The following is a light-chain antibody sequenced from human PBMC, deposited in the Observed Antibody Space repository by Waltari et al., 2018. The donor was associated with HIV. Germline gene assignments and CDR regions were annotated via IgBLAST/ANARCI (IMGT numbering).Light chain of an antibody. J-gene: IGKJ1*01. Sequence: DIQLTQSPSFLSASVGDRFPITCRASQGISSYLAWYQQKPGKAPKLLIYAASTLQSGVPSRFSGSGSGTEFALTISSLQPEDFATYYCQQINSYPVAFGQGTKVEIK. CDR3: QQINSYPVA. V-gene: IGKV1-9*01. CDR2: AAS. CDR1: QGISSY.